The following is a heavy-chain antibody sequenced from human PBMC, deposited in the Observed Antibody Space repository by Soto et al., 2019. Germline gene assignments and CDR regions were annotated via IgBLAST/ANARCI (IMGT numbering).Heavy chain of an antibody. Sequence: EVQLVESGGGLVQPGGSLRLSCAASGFTFSNYWMTWLRQVPGKGLEWVANIKQDGSQKYYVDSVKGRFTISRDNAKNSLYLQMNSLRAEDTAVYYCARETVTRSDWSQGTLVTVSS. CDR1: GFTFSNYW. D-gene: IGHD4-17*01. CDR2: IKQDGSQK. CDR3: ARETVTRSD. J-gene: IGHJ4*02. V-gene: IGHV3-7*04.